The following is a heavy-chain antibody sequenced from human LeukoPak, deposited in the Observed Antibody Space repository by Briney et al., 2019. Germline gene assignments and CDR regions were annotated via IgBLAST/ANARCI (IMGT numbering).Heavy chain of an antibody. D-gene: IGHD6-19*01. Sequence: PSETLSLTCTVSGGSLSSDYWSWIRQPPGKGLEWIAYVHYDGRTNYNPSLKGRVTISLDTSKNQFSLILTSVTAADTAVYYCAKGAGWYGVWGQGALVTVSS. J-gene: IGHJ4*02. CDR2: VHYDGRT. V-gene: IGHV4-59*01. CDR3: AKGAGWYGV. CDR1: GGSLSSDY.